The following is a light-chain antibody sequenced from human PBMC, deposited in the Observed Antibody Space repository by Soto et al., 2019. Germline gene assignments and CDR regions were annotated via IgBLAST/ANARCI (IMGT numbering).Light chain of an antibody. CDR2: VAS. CDR1: QSISNY. Sequence: DIQMTQSPSSLSASVGDRVTITCRASQSISNYLNWYQQRPGKAPKLLISVASNLQSGVPSRFSGSGSGTEFTLTISSLQPEEFATYYCQHSYRVPYTFGQGTKLEIK. J-gene: IGKJ2*01. V-gene: IGKV1-39*01. CDR3: QHSYRVPYT.